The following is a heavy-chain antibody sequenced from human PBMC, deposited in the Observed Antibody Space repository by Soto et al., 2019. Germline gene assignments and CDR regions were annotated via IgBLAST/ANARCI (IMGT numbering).Heavy chain of an antibody. CDR3: ARQMRGATISIYYYGMDV. Sequence: SETLSLTCTVSGGSISSYYLSWIRQPPGKGLEWIGYIYYSGSTNYNPSLKSRVTISVDTSKNQFSLKLSSVTAADTAVYYCARQMRGATISIYYYGMDVWGQGTTVTVSS. CDR2: IYYSGST. V-gene: IGHV4-59*01. D-gene: IGHD5-12*01. CDR1: GGSISSYY. J-gene: IGHJ6*02.